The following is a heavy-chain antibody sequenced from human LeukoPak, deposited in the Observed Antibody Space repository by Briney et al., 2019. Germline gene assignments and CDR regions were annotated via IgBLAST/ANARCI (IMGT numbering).Heavy chain of an antibody. CDR3: ARLPSY. Sequence: GGSLRLSCAASGFTFNIYALHWVRQAPGKGLEWVAVISYDGSGSFYTHSVEGRFTISRDNSKNTLYLQMNSLRPEDTAVYYCARLPSYWGQGTLVTVSS. V-gene: IGHV3-30*14. CDR2: ISYDGSGS. J-gene: IGHJ4*02. CDR1: GFTFNIYA.